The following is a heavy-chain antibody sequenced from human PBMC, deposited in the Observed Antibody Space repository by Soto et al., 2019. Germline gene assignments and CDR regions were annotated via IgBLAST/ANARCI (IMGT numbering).Heavy chain of an antibody. CDR1: GFSLSTSGVG. J-gene: IGHJ3*02. CDR2: IYWDDDN. V-gene: IGHV2-5*02. CDR3: AHMRYDSSGFDAFDI. Sequence: QITLKESGPPLVKPTQTLTLTCTFSGFSLSTSGVGVGWIRQPPGKALEWLALIYWDDDNRYSPSLKSRLTITKDTSKNQVVLTMTNMDPVDTAKYYCAHMRYDSSGFDAFDIWGQGTMVTVSS. D-gene: IGHD3-22*01.